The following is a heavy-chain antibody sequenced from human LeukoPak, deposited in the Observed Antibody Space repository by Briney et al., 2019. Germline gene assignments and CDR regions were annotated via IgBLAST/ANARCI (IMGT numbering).Heavy chain of an antibody. CDR2: NSYDGSNK. D-gene: IGHD5-12*01. CDR1: GFTFSTYG. V-gene: IGHV3-30*18. J-gene: IGHJ4*02. Sequence: PGRSLRLSCAASGFTFSTYGMHWVRQVPGKGLEWVATNSYDGSNKYHSDSVKGRFTISRDNSKNTLYLQMNSLRAEDTAVYYCAKDGSSGFDYYFHYWGQGTLVTVSS. CDR3: AKDGSSGFDYYFHY.